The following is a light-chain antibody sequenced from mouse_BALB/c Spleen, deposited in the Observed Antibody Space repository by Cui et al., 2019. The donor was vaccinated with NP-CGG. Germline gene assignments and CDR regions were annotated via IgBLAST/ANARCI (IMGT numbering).Light chain of an antibody. CDR3: ALWYSNHWV. J-gene: IGLJ1*01. Sequence: QAVVTQESALTTSPGETVTFTCRSSTGAVTTSNYANWVQEKPDHVVTGLIGGTNNRTPGVPARFSGSLIGDKAALTITGAQTEDEAIYFCALWYSNHWVFGGGTKLTVL. V-gene: IGLV1*01. CDR2: GTN. CDR1: TGAVTTSNY.